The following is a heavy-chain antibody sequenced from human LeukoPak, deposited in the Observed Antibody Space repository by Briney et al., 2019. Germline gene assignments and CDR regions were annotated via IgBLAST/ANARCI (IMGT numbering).Heavy chain of an antibody. Sequence: GALRLSCAVSGFTFSSHAIHWVRQAPGKGLEWVAVMSHDGSDKYYADSVKGRFTISSDNSKNTLYMQVNSLRGEDTAVYYCARDAGVVSPSYYFDYWGQGTLVTVSS. CDR3: ARDAGVVSPSYYFDY. CDR2: MSHDGSDK. J-gene: IGHJ4*02. V-gene: IGHV3-30*04. D-gene: IGHD3-10*01. CDR1: GFTFSSHA.